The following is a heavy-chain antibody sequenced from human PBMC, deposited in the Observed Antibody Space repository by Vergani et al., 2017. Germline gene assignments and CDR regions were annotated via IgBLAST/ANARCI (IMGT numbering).Heavy chain of an antibody. CDR3: ARDLGYGSGTYYYYMDV. CDR1: GYTFTGYY. CDR2: INPNSGGT. J-gene: IGHJ6*03. D-gene: IGHD3-10*01. V-gene: IGHV1-2*02. Sequence: QVQLVQSGAEVKKPGASVKVSCKASGYTFTGYYVHWVRQAPGQGLEWMGWINPNSGGTNYAQKFQGRVTMTRDTSISTVYVELSRLKFDDTAVYYCARDLGYGSGTYYYYMDVWGKXP.